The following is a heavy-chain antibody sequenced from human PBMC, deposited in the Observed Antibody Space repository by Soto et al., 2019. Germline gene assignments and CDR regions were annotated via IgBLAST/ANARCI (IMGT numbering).Heavy chain of an antibody. J-gene: IGHJ4*02. CDR2: IYYLGST. CDR1: GASMSEYF. D-gene: IGHD3-10*01. V-gene: IGHV4-59*01. Sequence: SEILSLTCTVSGASMSEYFWSWIRQSPGKGLEWIGYIYYLGSTDYNPSLKSRVTISVDTSKRQFSLRLTSVTAADTAVYYCARDGYDGSGSPYPAFWGLGTQVTVSS. CDR3: ARDGYDGSGSPYPAF.